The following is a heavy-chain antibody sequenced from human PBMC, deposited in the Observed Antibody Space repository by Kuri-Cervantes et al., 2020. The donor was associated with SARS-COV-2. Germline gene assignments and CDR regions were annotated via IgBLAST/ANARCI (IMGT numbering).Heavy chain of an antibody. J-gene: IGHJ3*02. D-gene: IGHD3-22*01. V-gene: IGHV3-53*01. Sequence: GGSLRLSCAASGFTVSTNYMSWVRQAPGKGLEWVSLIYSSGNTHYADSVKGRFTISRDNSKNTLYLQLNSLRVDETAVYYCARSTPFRRLVVISQGGAFDIWGQGTMVTVSS. CDR2: IYSSGNT. CDR3: ARSTPFRRLVVISQGGAFDI. CDR1: GFTVSTNY.